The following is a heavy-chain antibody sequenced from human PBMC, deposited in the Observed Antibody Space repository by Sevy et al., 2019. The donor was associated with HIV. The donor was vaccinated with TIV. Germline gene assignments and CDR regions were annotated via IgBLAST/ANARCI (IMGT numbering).Heavy chain of an antibody. CDR2: ISWNSGNI. Sequence: GGSLRLSCAASGLTFDDYAMHWVRQAPGKGLEWVSGISWNSGNIAYGASVKGRFTISRDNAKNSLYLQMNSLRDEETALYYCVKDRYYDTSGYSYYYFDLWGRGTLVTVSS. V-gene: IGHV3-9*01. D-gene: IGHD3-22*01. J-gene: IGHJ2*01. CDR3: VKDRYYDTSGYSYYYFDL. CDR1: GLTFDDYA.